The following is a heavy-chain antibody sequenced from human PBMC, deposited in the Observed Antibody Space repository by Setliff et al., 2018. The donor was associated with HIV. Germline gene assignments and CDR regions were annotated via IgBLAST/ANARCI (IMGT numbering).Heavy chain of an antibody. J-gene: IGHJ4*02. CDR3: ASSPAWRSDYGLHTFDY. Sequence: SETLSLTCTVSGGSISSYYWSWIRQPPGKGLEWIGYIFYSGSTNYNPSLKSRVTMSVDASKNQFSLRLGSVTAGDTAVYYCASSPAWRSDYGLHTFDYWGQGTLVTVSS. CDR2: IFYSGST. D-gene: IGHD4-17*01. V-gene: IGHV4-59*01. CDR1: GGSISSYY.